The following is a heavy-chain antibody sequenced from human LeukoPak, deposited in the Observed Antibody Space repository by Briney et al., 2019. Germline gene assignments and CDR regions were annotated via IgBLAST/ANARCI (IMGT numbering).Heavy chain of an antibody. J-gene: IGHJ5*02. CDR1: GYTFTGYY. CDR3: ARLVGEGWFDP. CDR2: ISAYNGNT. V-gene: IGHV1-18*04. Sequence: GASVKVSCKASGYTFTGYYMHWVRQAPGQGLEWMGWISAYNGNTNYAQKLQGRVTMTTDTSTSTAYMELRSLRSDDTAVYYCARLVGEGWFDPWGQGTLVTVSS.